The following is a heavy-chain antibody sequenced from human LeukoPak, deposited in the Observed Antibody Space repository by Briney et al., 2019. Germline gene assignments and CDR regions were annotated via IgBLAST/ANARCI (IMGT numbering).Heavy chain of an antibody. D-gene: IGHD3-9*01. Sequence: GASVKLSCKASGYTFSSYGMSWVRQAPGQGLEWVGLISADNGNTNYAENVQGRVTMTTDTSTSTAYMELRSLRSDDTAVYYCARGNLRYFDWLPQANWFDPWGQGTLVTVSS. J-gene: IGHJ5*02. V-gene: IGHV1-18*01. CDR3: ARGNLRYFDWLPQANWFDP. CDR2: ISADNGNT. CDR1: GYTFSSYG.